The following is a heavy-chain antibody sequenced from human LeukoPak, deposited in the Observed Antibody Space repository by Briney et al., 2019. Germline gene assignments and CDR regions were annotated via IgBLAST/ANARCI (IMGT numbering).Heavy chain of an antibody. D-gene: IGHD3-9*01. J-gene: IGHJ6*03. V-gene: IGHV4-34*01. CDR1: GGSFSGYY. CDR2: INHSGST. Sequence: SETLSLTCAVYGGSFSGYYWSWIRQPPGKGLEWIGEINHSGSTNYNPSLKSRVTISVDTSKNQFSLKLSSVTAADTAVYYCARKFLRYFDWLLPSTTGYMDVWGKGTTATVSS. CDR3: ARKFLRYFDWLLPSTTGYMDV.